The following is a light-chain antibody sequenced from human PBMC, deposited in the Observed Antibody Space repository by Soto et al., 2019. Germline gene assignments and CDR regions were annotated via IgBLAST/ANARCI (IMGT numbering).Light chain of an antibody. V-gene: IGKV3D-15*01. CDR1: QSVNIY. Sequence: EIVMTQSPATLSVSPGERATLSCRASQSVNIYLAWYQQKPGQAPRLLIFGASYRATGIPARFSGRGSETEFNLTISSLQSEDFAVYFCQQYDDWLRLTFGGGTKVEIK. CDR2: GAS. CDR3: QQYDDWLRLT. J-gene: IGKJ4*01.